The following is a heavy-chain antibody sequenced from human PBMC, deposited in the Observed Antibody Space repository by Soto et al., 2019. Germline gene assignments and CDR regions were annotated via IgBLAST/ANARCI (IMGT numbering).Heavy chain of an antibody. CDR3: ARALLTGAPGDYFDY. CDR1: GYTFTSYD. J-gene: IGHJ4*02. Sequence: QVQLVQSGAEVKKPGASVKVSCKASGYTFTSYDINWVRQATGQGPEWMGWMNPNSGNTGFAQRFRGRVTMTRNTSISTAYMELSSLRSEDTAVYYCARALLTGAPGDYFDYWGQGTLVTVSS. V-gene: IGHV1-8*01. D-gene: IGHD7-27*01. CDR2: MNPNSGNT.